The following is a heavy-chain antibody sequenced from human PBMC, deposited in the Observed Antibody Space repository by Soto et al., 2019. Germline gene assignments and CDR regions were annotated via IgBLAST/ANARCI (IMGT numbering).Heavy chain of an antibody. CDR2: ISGSGGST. CDR1: GFTFSSYA. D-gene: IGHD2-2*01. V-gene: IGHV3-23*01. Sequence: GSLRLSCAASGFTFSSYAMSWVRQAPGKGLEWVSAISGSGGSTYYADSVKGRFTISRDNSKNTPYLQMNSLRAEDTAVYYCAKGGAQLLHYNWFDPWGQGTLVTVSS. CDR3: AKGGAQLLHYNWFDP. J-gene: IGHJ5*02.